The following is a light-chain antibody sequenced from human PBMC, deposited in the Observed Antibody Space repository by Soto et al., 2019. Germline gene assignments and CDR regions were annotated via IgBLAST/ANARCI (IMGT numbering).Light chain of an antibody. CDR1: QSISSY. V-gene: IGKV1-39*01. Sequence: DIQMTQSPSSLSASVGDRVTITCRASQSISSYLNWNQQKPGKAPKLLIYAASSLQSGVPSRFSGSGSGTDFTLTISSLQPEDFATFYCQQCYSTPRTFGQGTKVEMK. J-gene: IGKJ1*01. CDR3: QQCYSTPRT. CDR2: AAS.